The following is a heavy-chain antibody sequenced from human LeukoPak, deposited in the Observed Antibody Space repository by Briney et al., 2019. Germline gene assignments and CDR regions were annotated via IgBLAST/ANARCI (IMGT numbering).Heavy chain of an antibody. V-gene: IGHV1-2*02. J-gene: IGHJ4*02. CDR3: ARGDSYGPDYFDS. Sequence: ASVKVSCKASGYTFTGYYMHWVRQAPGQGLEWMGWINPNSGGTNYAQKFQGRVTMTRNTSIRTAYMELSSLRSEDTAVYYCARGDSYGPDYFDSWGQGTLVTVSS. CDR2: INPNSGGT. CDR1: GYTFTGYY. D-gene: IGHD5-18*01.